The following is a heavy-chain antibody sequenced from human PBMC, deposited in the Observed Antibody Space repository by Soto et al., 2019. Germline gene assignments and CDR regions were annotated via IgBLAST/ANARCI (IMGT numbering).Heavy chain of an antibody. CDR1: GGSFSGYY. V-gene: IGHV4-34*01. Sequence: QVQLQQWGAGLLKPSETLSLTCAVYGGSFSGYYWSWIRQPPGKGLEWIGEINHSGSTNYNPSLKSRVTISVDTSKNQFSLKLSSVTAADTAVYYCARGKVYYDSSGYYSGAFDIWGQGTMVTVSS. CDR3: ARGKVYYDSSGYYSGAFDI. CDR2: INHSGST. D-gene: IGHD3-22*01. J-gene: IGHJ3*02.